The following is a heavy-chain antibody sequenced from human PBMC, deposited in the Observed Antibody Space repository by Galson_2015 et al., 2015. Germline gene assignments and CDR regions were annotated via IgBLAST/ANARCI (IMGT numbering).Heavy chain of an antibody. D-gene: IGHD6-19*01. Sequence: CAISGDSVSSNSAAWNWIRQSPSRGLEWLGRTYYRSKWYSYYAPSVKNRITIQPDTSKNHFSLQLNSVTPNDTAVYYCARGLSPLASWGQGTLVTVSS. CDR2: TYYRSKWYS. CDR3: ARGLSPLAS. V-gene: IGHV6-1*01. CDR1: GDSVSSNSAA. J-gene: IGHJ5*02.